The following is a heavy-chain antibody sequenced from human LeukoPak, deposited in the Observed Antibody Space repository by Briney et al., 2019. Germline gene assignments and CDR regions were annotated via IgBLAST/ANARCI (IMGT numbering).Heavy chain of an antibody. D-gene: IGHD3-22*01. Sequence: GSLRLSCAASGFTFSSYAMHWVRQAPGKGLEWVAVISCDGSNKYYADSVKGRFTISRDNSKNTLYLQMNSLIAEDTAVYYCARECLYYDRRRSYYYYGMDVWGQGTTVTVSS. CDR1: GFTFSSYA. CDR3: ARECLYYDRRRSYYYYGMDV. V-gene: IGHV3-30-3*01. CDR2: ISCDGSNK. J-gene: IGHJ6*02.